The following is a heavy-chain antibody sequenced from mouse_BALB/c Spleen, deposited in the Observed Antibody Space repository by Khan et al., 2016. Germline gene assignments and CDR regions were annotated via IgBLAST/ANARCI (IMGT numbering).Heavy chain of an antibody. J-gene: IGHJ2*01. V-gene: IGHV3-2*02. CDR3: ARTDRIKY. CDR1: GYSITSGYG. CDR2: ISYSGST. D-gene: IGHD2-14*01. Sequence: EVQLQESGPGLVKPSQSLSLTCTVTGYSITSGYGWNWIRQFPGNKLEWMGYISYSGSTNYNPSLKSRISITRDTSKKQFFLQLNLVTTEDTATYYCARTDRIKYWCQGTTLTVSS.